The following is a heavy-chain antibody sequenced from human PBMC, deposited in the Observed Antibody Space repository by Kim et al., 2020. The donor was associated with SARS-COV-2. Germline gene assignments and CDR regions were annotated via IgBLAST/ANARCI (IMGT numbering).Heavy chain of an antibody. J-gene: IGHJ4*02. Sequence: SQTLSLTCAISGDSVSSNSAAWNWIRQSPSRGLEWLGRTYYRSKWYNDYAVSVKSRITINPDTSKNQFSLQLNSVTPEDTAVYYCARAGGYVWGSYRQLYYFDYWGQGTLVTVSS. CDR1: GDSVSSNSAA. V-gene: IGHV6-1*01. CDR2: TYYRSKWYN. CDR3: ARAGGYVWGSYRQLYYFDY. D-gene: IGHD3-16*02.